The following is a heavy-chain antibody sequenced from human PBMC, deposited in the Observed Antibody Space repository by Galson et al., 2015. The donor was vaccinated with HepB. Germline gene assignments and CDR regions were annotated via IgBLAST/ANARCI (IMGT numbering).Heavy chain of an antibody. CDR1: GYTFTSYG. CDR2: ISAYNGNT. D-gene: IGHD6-19*01. CDR3: ARDLESSGWYRGFYYYYGMDV. V-gene: IGHV1-18*04. J-gene: IGHJ6*02. Sequence: SVKVSCKASGYTFTSYGISWVRQAPGQGLEWMGWISAYNGNTNYAQKLQGRVTMTTDTSTSTAYMELRSLRSDDTAVYYCARDLESSGWYRGFYYYYGMDVWGQGTTVTVSS.